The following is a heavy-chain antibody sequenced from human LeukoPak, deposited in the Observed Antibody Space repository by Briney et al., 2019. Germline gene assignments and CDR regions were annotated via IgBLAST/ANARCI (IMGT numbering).Heavy chain of an antibody. J-gene: IGHJ4*02. CDR3: ARVRGITMVRGVINPYYFDY. CDR1: GFTVSSNY. Sequence: GGSLRLSCAASGFTVSSNYMSWVRQAPGKGLEWVSVIYSSGSTYYADSVKGRFTISGDNSKNTLYLQMNSLRAEDTAVYYCARVRGITMVRGVINPYYFDYWGQGTLVTVSS. V-gene: IGHV3-53*01. D-gene: IGHD3-10*01. CDR2: IYSSGST.